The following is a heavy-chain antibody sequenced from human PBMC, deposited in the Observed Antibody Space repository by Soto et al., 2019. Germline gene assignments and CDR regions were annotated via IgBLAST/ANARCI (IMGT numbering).Heavy chain of an antibody. J-gene: IGHJ4*02. CDR3: GAQPGGGGY. V-gene: IGHV3-53*01. CDR1: GFTVSNNY. CDR2: IYSGGYT. Sequence: EVQLVESGGGLIQPGGSLRLSCAVSGFTVSNNYMSWVRQAPGKGLEGVSVIYSGGYTAYGDSVKGRFTISRDNSKNTLYLKVNAQGADNPAVYSWGAQPGGGGYWGQGTLVTVSS. D-gene: IGHD1-26*01.